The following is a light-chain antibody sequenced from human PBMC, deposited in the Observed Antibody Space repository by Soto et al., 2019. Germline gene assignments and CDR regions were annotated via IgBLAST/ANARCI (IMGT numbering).Light chain of an antibody. Sequence: QSVLTQPASMSGSPGQSITISCTGTSSDVGGYDYVSWYQQHAGKAPKLVIYEVSNRPSGVSNRFSGSRSGITASLIISGLQAEDEADYYCSSYSSTSSRVFGTGPKVTVL. V-gene: IGLV2-14*01. J-gene: IGLJ1*01. CDR3: SSYSSTSSRV. CDR1: SSDVGGYDY. CDR2: EVS.